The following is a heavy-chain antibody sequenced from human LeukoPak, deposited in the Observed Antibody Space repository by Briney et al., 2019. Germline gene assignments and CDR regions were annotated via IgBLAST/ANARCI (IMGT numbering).Heavy chain of an antibody. J-gene: IGHJ4*02. V-gene: IGHV4-31*03. CDR3: ARLRFLEPYYFDY. D-gene: IGHD3-3*01. CDR2: IYYSGST. Sequence: SETLSLTCTVSGGSISSGGYYWSWIRQHSGKGLEWIGYIYYSGSTYYNPSLKSRVTISVDTSKNQFSLKLSSVTAADTAVYYCARLRFLEPYYFDYWGQGTLVTVSS. CDR1: GGSISSGGYY.